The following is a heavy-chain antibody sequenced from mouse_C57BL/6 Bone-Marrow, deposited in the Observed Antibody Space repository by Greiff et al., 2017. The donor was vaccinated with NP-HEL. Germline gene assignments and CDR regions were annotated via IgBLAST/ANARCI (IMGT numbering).Heavy chain of an antibody. J-gene: IGHJ3*01. V-gene: IGHV1-53*01. Sequence: QVQLQQSGTELVKPGASVKLSCKASGYTFTSYWMHWVKQRPGQGLEWIGNINPSNGGTNYNEKFKSKATLTVDKSSSTAYLQLSSLTSEDSAVYYCARGRNANYPGFFAYWGQGTLVTVSA. D-gene: IGHD2-1*01. CDR3: ARGRNANYPGFFAY. CDR1: GYTFTSYW. CDR2: INPSNGGT.